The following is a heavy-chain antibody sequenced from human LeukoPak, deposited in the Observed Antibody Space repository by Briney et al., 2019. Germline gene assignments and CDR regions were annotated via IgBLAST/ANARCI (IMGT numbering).Heavy chain of an antibody. J-gene: IGHJ4*02. CDR2: ISYDGSNK. CDR1: GFTFSSYD. Sequence: PWGPLRLSCAASGFTFSSYDMHWVRQAPGKGLEWVAVISYDGSNKYYADSVKGRFTISRDNSKNTLYLQMNSLRAEDTAVYYCARALNDYSNPIDYWGQGTLVTVSS. CDR3: ARALNDYSNPIDY. V-gene: IGHV3-30-3*01. D-gene: IGHD4-11*01.